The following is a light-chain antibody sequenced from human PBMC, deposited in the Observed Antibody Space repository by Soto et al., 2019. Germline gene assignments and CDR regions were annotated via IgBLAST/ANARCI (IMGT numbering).Light chain of an antibody. Sequence: EIVMTQSPAPLSLSPGERSTLSFRASQSVSTNLVWYQQKPGQAPRLLIYGASTRATGVPGRFSGTGSGTEFTLTISSLQSEDSAVYYCQQYNHWWTFGQGTKVDIK. J-gene: IGKJ1*01. CDR2: GAS. CDR3: QQYNHWWT. V-gene: IGKV3-15*01. CDR1: QSVSTN.